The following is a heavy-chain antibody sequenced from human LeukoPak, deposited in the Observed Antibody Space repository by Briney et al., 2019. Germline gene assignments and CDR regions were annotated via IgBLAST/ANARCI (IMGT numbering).Heavy chain of an antibody. CDR2: INADGDA. J-gene: IGHJ5*02. D-gene: IGHD3-10*01. V-gene: IGHV3-53*05. CDR3: TRDRAGRQAWVEFDL. CDR1: GFTVTNEL. Sequence: PGGSLRLTCTVSGFTVTNELMDWVRQAPGKGPERVALINADGDAVYADSAKGRFTISRDTSRNMVYLQMNSLRPEDSAAYYCTRDRAGRQAWVEFDLWGQGTLVTVSS.